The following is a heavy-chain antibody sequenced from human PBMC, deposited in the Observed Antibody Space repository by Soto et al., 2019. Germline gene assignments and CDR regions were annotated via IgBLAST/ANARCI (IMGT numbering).Heavy chain of an antibody. CDR2: IIPILGIA. V-gene: IGHV1-69*02. CDR3: ARSGAAFMVRGVIKGFSWFDP. J-gene: IGHJ5*02. D-gene: IGHD3-10*01. Sequence: SVKVSCKASGGTFSSYTISWVRQAPGQGLEWMGRIIPILGIANYAQKFQGRVTITADKSTSTAYMELSSLRSEDTAVYYCARSGAAFMVRGVIKGFSWFDPWGQGTLVTVSS. CDR1: GGTFSSYT.